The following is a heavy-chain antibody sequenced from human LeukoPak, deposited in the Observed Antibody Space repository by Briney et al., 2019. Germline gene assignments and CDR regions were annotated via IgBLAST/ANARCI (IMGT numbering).Heavy chain of an antibody. J-gene: IGHJ6*03. CDR3: ARGGSGSYHYYYMDV. CDR2: ISSSSSYI. CDR1: GLTFSSYS. Sequence: PGGSLRLSCAASGLTFSSYSMNWVRQAPGKGLEWVSSISSSSSYIYYADSVKGRFTISRDNAKNSLYLQMNSLRAEDTAVYYCARGGSGSYHYYYMDVWGKGTTVTISS. V-gene: IGHV3-21*01. D-gene: IGHD3-10*01.